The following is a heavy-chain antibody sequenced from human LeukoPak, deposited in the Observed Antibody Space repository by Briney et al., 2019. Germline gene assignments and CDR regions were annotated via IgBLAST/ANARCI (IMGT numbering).Heavy chain of an antibody. J-gene: IGHJ4*02. CDR1: GGTFSSYA. D-gene: IGHD6-6*01. Sequence: SVKVSCKASGGTFSSYAISWVRQAPGQGLEWMGGIIPIFGTANYAQTFQGRVTITTDESTITAYMELSSLRSEDTAGYYWAYISSAFATVQYDNCGQGNLVTVSS. V-gene: IGHV1-69*05. CDR2: IIPIFGTA. CDR3: AYISSAFATVQYDN.